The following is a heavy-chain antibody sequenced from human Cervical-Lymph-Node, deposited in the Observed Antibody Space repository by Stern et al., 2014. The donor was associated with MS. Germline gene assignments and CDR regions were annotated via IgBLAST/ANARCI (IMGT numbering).Heavy chain of an antibody. Sequence: QVQLQESGPGLVKPSQTLSLTCTVSGGSISSGGTYWTWIRQNPGKGLEWIGHIYYSGSTYYQTSHKSRVMISVETSTSQFSQKLNSVTAADTAVYYCARGSGVWAHSWFDPWGQGTLVTVSS. CDR2: IYYSGST. J-gene: IGHJ5*02. D-gene: IGHD7-27*01. CDR3: ARGSGVWAHSWFDP. CDR1: GGSISSGGTY. V-gene: IGHV4-31*03.